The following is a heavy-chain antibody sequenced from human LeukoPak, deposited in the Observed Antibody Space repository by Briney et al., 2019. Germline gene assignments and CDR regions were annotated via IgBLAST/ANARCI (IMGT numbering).Heavy chain of an antibody. D-gene: IGHD4-17*01. CDR3: AKEIWPTVTTPGWTYFDY. CDR1: GFTFSNYW. Sequence: PGGSLRLSCAASGFTFSNYWMHWVRQAPGKGLVWVSRINSDGINTSYADSVKGRFTISRDNAKNTLNLQMNSLRAEDTAVYYCAKEIWPTVTTPGWTYFDYWGQGALVTVSS. V-gene: IGHV3-74*01. CDR2: INSDGINT. J-gene: IGHJ4*02.